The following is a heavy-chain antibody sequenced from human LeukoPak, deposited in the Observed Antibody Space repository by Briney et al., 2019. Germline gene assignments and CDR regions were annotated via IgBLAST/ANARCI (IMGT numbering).Heavy chain of an antibody. V-gene: IGHV4-34*01. J-gene: IGHJ3*02. D-gene: IGHD4-17*01. CDR1: GGSFSGYY. Sequence: SETLSLTXAVYGGSFSGYYWSWIRQPPGKGLEWIGEINHSGSTNYNPSLKSRVTISVDTSKNQFSLKLSSVTAADTAVYYCARRNYGDYGGAFDIWGQGTMVTVSS. CDR2: INHSGST. CDR3: ARRNYGDYGGAFDI.